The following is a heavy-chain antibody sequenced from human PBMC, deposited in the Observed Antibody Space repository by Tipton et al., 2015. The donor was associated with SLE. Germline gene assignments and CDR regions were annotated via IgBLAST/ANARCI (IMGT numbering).Heavy chain of an antibody. CDR2: MYYSGST. J-gene: IGHJ4*02. Sequence: PGLVKPSETLSLTCTVSGGSISSSGYYWGWIRQSPGKGLEWIGSMYYSGSTYYNPSLKTRVTMSVDTSKNQFSLKLSSVTAADTAVYYCVRHPVPPRDIIVVVLYYFDYWGQGTLVTVSS. CDR3: VRHPVPPRDIIVVVLYYFDY. CDR1: GGSISSSGYY. D-gene: IGHD2-15*01. V-gene: IGHV4-39*01.